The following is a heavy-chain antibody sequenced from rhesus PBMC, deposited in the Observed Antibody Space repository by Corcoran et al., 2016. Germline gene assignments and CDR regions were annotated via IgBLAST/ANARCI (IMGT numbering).Heavy chain of an antibody. D-gene: IGHD4-23*01. V-gene: IGHV3-103*01. Sequence: EVQLVETGGGLVQPGGSLRLSCAASGFTFSSYAMQWVRQAPGKGVDGISAINSGGGSTYYADSVKGRVTISRDNSKNTLSLQMNSLRAEDTAVYYCAKEDSNYANFDYWGQGVLVTVSS. CDR1: GFTFSSYA. CDR2: INSGGGST. CDR3: AKEDSNYANFDY. J-gene: IGHJ4*01.